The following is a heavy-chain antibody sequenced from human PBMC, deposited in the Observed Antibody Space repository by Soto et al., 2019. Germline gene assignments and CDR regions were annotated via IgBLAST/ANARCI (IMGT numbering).Heavy chain of an antibody. CDR1: GFTFSGSA. V-gene: IGHV3-30-3*01. D-gene: IGHD4-17*01. CDR2: ISYDGSNK. CDR3: ARDAYGTDY. Sequence: GGSLRLSCAASGFTFSGSAMYWVRQAPGKGLQWVAVISYDGSNKCYADSVKGRFIISRDNSKNTLYLQMNSLRAEDTAVYYCARDAYGTDYWGQGTLVTVSS. J-gene: IGHJ4*02.